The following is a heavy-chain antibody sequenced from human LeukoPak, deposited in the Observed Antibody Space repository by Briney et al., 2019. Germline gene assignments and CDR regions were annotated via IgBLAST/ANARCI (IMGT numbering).Heavy chain of an antibody. CDR2: ISSNGGST. V-gene: IGHV3-64D*06. CDR3: VKDRHGGGIAAAGFDY. CDR1: GFTFSSYA. J-gene: IGHJ4*02. Sequence: GGSLRLSCSASGFTFSSYAMHWVRQAPGKGLEYVSAISSNGGSTYYADSVKGRFTISRDNSKNTLYLQMSSLRAEDTAVYCCVKDRHGGGIAAAGFDYWAREPWSPSPQ. D-gene: IGHD6-13*01.